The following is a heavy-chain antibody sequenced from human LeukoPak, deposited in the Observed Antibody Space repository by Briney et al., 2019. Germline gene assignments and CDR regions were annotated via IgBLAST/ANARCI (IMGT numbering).Heavy chain of an antibody. Sequence: SETLSLTCAVYGGSFSGYYWSWIRQPPGKGLEWIWEINHSGSTNYNPSLKSRVTISVDTSKNQFSLKLSSVTAADTAVYYCARDRYNWNLLAYYFDYWGQGTLVTVSS. CDR3: ARDRYNWNLLAYYFDY. CDR2: INHSGST. J-gene: IGHJ4*02. CDR1: GGSFSGYY. D-gene: IGHD1-20*01. V-gene: IGHV4-34*01.